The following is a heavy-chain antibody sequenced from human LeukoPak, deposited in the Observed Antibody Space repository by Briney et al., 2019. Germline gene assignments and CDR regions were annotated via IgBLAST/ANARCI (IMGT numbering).Heavy chain of an antibody. CDR3: ATDGAGFDT. V-gene: IGHV3-11*05. Sequence: GGTLRLSCAASVFTFSDYYMSWIRQAPGKGLEWLSYINIGSTNTHYADSVKGRFNISRDNAKKSLYLEMTNLRAEDTAVYYCATDGAGFDTWGQGVLVTVSS. J-gene: IGHJ5*02. CDR2: INIGSTNT. CDR1: VFTFSDYY.